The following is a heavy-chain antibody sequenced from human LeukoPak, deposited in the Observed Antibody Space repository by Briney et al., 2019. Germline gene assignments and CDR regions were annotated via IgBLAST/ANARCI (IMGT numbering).Heavy chain of an antibody. J-gene: IGHJ4*02. CDR3: ARHGTRRYYYDSSGYFDY. D-gene: IGHD3-22*01. CDR1: GGSFSGYY. CDR2: INHSGST. V-gene: IGHV4-34*01. Sequence: PSETLSLTCAVYGGSFSGYYWSWIRQPPGKGLEWIGEINHSGSTNYNPSLKSRVTISVDTSKNQFSLKPSSVTAADTAVYYCARHGTRRYYYDSSGYFDYWGQGTLVTVSS.